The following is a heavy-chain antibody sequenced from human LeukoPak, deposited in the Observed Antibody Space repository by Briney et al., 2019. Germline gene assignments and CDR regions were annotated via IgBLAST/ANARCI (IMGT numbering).Heavy chain of an antibody. D-gene: IGHD3-9*01. V-gene: IGHV4-31*03. CDR2: IYYSGST. CDR1: GGSISSSSYS. CDR3: ARLYYDILTGYWPYYFDY. J-gene: IGHJ4*02. Sequence: SETLSLTCTVSGGSISSSSYSWGWIRQHPGKGLEWIGYIYYSGSTYYNPSLKSRVTISVDTSKNQFSLKLSSVTAADTAVYYCARLYYDILTGYWPYYFDYWGQGTLVTVSS.